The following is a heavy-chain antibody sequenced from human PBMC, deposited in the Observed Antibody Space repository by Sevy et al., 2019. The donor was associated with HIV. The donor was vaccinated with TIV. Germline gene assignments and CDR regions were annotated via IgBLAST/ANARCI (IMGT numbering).Heavy chain of an antibody. CDR2: IGTAGDT. CDR1: GFTFSSYD. CDR3: ERGLGGIAVAGYYYGMDV. Sequence: GGSLRLSCAASGFTFSSYDMHWVRQATGKGLEWVSAIGTAGDTYYPGSVKGRFTISREKAKNSLYLQMNSLRAGDTAVYYCERGLGGIAVAGYYYGMDVWGQGTTVTVSS. J-gene: IGHJ6*02. V-gene: IGHV3-13*01. D-gene: IGHD6-19*01.